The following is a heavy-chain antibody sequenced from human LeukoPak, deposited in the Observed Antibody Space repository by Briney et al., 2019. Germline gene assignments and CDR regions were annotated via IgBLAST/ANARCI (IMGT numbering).Heavy chain of an antibody. CDR1: GGSFSGDY. CDR3: ARGPGSSWYLYFQH. D-gene: IGHD6-13*01. V-gene: IGHV4-34*01. Sequence: SETLSLTCAVYGGSFSGDYWSWIRQPPGKGLEWIGEINHSGGTNYNPSLKSRVTISVDTSKNQFSLKLSSVTAADTAVYYCARGPGSSWYLYFQHWGQGTLVTVSS. CDR2: INHSGGT. J-gene: IGHJ1*01.